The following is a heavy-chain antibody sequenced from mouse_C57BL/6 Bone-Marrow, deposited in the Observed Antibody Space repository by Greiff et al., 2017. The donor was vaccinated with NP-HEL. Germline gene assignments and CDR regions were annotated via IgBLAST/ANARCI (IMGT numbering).Heavy chain of an antibody. V-gene: IGHV5-17*01. CDR2: ISSGSSTI. CDR3: ASELGPGFAY. Sequence: DVMLVESGGGLVKPGGSLKLSCAASGFTFSDYGMHWVRQAPEKGLEWVAYISSGSSTIYYADTVKGRFTISRDNAKNTLFLQMTSLRSEDTAMYYCASELGPGFAYWGQGTLVTVSA. J-gene: IGHJ3*01. D-gene: IGHD4-1*01. CDR1: GFTFSDYG.